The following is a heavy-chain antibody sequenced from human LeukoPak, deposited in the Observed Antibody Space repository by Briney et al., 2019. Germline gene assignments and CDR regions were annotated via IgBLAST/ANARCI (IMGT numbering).Heavy chain of an antibody. Sequence: GASVKVSCKASGYTFTSYGITWVRQAPGQGLEWMGWISAYNGNTNYAQKLQGRVTMTTDTSTSTAYMELSSLRSEDTAVYYCAREVAGSFDAFDIWGQGTMVTVSS. CDR2: ISAYNGNT. CDR3: AREVAGSFDAFDI. D-gene: IGHD6-19*01. V-gene: IGHV1-18*01. J-gene: IGHJ3*02. CDR1: GYTFTSYG.